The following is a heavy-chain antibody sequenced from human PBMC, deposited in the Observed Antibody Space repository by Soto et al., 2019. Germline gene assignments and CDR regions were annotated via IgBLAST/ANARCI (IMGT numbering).Heavy chain of an antibody. CDR3: AKPLRLRYFDWLLAPFDY. CDR1: GFTFSSYG. Sequence: GGSLRLSCAASGFTFSSYGMHWVRQAPGKGLEWVAVISYDGSNKYYADSVKGRFTISRDNSKNTLYLQMNSLRAEDTAVYYCAKPLRLRYFDWLLAPFDYWGQGTLVTVSS. V-gene: IGHV3-30*18. CDR2: ISYDGSNK. J-gene: IGHJ4*02. D-gene: IGHD3-9*01.